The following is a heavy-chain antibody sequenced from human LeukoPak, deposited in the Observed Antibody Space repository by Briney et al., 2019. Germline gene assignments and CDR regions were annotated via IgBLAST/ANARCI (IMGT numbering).Heavy chain of an antibody. V-gene: IGHV4-34*01. D-gene: IGHD1-26*01. CDR1: GGSFSGYY. Sequence: SETLSLTCAVYGGSFSGYYWTWIRQSPGRGLEWIGEVHYSGSATYNPSPKSRVTISVDTSINQFSLKMNSVTAADTAVYYCARQQWEQQGRDYYFNGLDVWGPGTTVIVS. CDR2: VHYSGSA. CDR3: ARQQWEQQGRDYYFNGLDV. J-gene: IGHJ6*02.